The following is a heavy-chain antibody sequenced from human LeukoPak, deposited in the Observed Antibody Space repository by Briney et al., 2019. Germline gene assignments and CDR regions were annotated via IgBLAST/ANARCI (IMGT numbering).Heavy chain of an antibody. V-gene: IGHV3-11*01. CDR2: ISRSGSTI. D-gene: IGHD6-13*01. CDR3: ARFIAAAGIGWFDP. J-gene: IGHJ5*02. Sequence: GGSLRLSCAASGFTFSDYYMSWIRQAPGKGLEWVSYISRSGSTIYYADSVKGRFTISRDNAKNSLYLQMNSLRAEDTAVYYCARFIAAAGIGWFDPWGQGTLVTVSS. CDR1: GFTFSDYY.